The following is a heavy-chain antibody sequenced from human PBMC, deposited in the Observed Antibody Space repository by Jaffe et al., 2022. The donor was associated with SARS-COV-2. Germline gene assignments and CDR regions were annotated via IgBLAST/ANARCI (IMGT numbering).Heavy chain of an antibody. CDR1: GGSISSYY. V-gene: IGHV4-59*01. J-gene: IGHJ4*02. Sequence: QVQLQESGPGLVKPSETLSLTCTVSGGSISSYYWSWIRQPPGKGLEWIGYIYYSGSTNYNPSLKSRVTISVDTSKNQFSLKLSSVTAADTAVYYCARGGDPVVFDYWGQGTLVTVSS. CDR3: ARGGDPVVFDY. CDR2: IYYSGST. D-gene: IGHD2-21*01.